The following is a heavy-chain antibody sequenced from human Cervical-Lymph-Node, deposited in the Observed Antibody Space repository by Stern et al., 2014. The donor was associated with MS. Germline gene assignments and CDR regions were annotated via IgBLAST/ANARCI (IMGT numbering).Heavy chain of an antibody. V-gene: IGHV4-59*08. CDR3: ARHGRYFDWLLSPVDY. J-gene: IGHJ4*02. Sequence: QVQLEESGPGLVKPSETLSLTCTVSGGSISSYYWSWIRQPPGKGLEWIGYIYYSGSTNYTPSLKSRVTISVDTSKNQFPLKLSSVTAADTAVYYCARHGRYFDWLLSPVDYWGQGTLVTVSS. CDR1: GGSISSYY. D-gene: IGHD3-9*01. CDR2: IYYSGST.